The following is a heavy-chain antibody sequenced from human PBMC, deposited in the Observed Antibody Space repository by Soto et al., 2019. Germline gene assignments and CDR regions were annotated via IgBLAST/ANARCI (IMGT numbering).Heavy chain of an antibody. J-gene: IGHJ4*02. V-gene: IGHV2-5*02. CDR1: GFSLNTSGVG. CDR2: VYWDDDK. CDR3: AHSSETTFLDY. Sequence: QITLKESGPTLVQPTQTLTLTCTFSGFSLNTSGVGVCWIRQPPGKALEWLALVYWDDDKRYSPSLKSRLTITKDTAKNQVVLTMANMDPVDTASYYCAHSSETTFLDYWGQGTLVTVSS. D-gene: IGHD1-1*01.